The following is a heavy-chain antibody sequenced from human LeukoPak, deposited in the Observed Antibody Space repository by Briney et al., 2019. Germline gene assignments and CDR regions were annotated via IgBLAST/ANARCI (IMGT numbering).Heavy chain of an antibody. V-gene: IGHV3-7*03. CDR2: INEDGSNK. Sequence: PGGSLRLSCAASGFTFSSYSMSWVRQSPGKGLEWVANINEDGSNKYYVDSVKGRFTISRENSKNSLYMQTNSLGPEDTAVYSCARSALRYCSSTSSLAQYYGVDVWGNGTTVTVSS. CDR3: ARSALRYCSSTSSLAQYYGVDV. J-gene: IGHJ6*04. CDR1: GFTFSSYS. D-gene: IGHD2-2*01.